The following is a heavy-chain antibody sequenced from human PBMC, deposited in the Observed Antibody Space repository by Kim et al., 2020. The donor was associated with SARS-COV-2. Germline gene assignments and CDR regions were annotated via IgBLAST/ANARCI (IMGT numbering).Heavy chain of an antibody. CDR3: ARDRIAVAGYFDY. CDR2: IIPILGIA. V-gene: IGHV1-69*04. CDR1: GGTFSSYA. D-gene: IGHD6-19*01. J-gene: IGHJ4*02. Sequence: SVKVSCKASGGTFSSYAISWVRQAPGQGLEWMGRIIPILGIANYAQKFQGRVTITADKSTSTAYMELSSLRSEDTAVYYCARDRIAVAGYFDYWGQGTLVTVSS.